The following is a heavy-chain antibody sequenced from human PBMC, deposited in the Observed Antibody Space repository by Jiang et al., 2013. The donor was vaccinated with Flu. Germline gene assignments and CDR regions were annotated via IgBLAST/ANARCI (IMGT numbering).Heavy chain of an antibody. CDR1: GYTFTSYG. J-gene: IGHJ4*02. CDR2: ISAYNGNT. D-gene: IGHD1-7*01. V-gene: IGHV1-18*01. Sequence: SVKVSCKASGYTFTSYGISWVRQAPGQGLEWMGWISAYNGNTNYAQKLQGRVTMTTDTSTSTAYMELRSLRSEDTAVYYCARDPNWNYRPPGPYFDYWGQGTLVTVSS. CDR3: ARDPNWNYRPPGPYFDY.